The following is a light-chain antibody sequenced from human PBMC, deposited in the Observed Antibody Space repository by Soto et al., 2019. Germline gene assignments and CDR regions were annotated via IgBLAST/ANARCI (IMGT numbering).Light chain of an antibody. Sequence: EIVMTQSPATLSVSPGEGATLSCMASQSVSSNLAWYPQKPGQTPRLLVYGASIRATGMSARFSGSGAGTDCTLTISSMQSEDVALYYCQQYNNWPHTFGGGTRVEIK. J-gene: IGKJ4*01. CDR1: QSVSSN. CDR2: GAS. CDR3: QQYNNWPHT. V-gene: IGKV3-15*01.